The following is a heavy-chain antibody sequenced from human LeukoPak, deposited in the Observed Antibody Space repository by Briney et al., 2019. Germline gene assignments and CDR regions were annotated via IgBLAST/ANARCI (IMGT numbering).Heavy chain of an antibody. CDR2: IRYDGSNK. CDR3: AKDRSGIAAAGTIDY. Sequence: GGSLRLSCAASGFTFSSYGMHWVRQAPGKGLEWVAFIRYDGSNKYYADSVKGRFTISRDNSKNTPYLQMNSLRAEDTAVYYCAKDRSGIAAAGTIDYWGQGTLVTVSS. J-gene: IGHJ4*02. CDR1: GFTFSSYG. V-gene: IGHV3-30*02. D-gene: IGHD6-13*01.